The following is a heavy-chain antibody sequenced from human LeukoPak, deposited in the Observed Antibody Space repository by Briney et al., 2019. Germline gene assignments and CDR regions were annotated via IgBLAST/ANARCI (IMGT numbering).Heavy chain of an antibody. CDR1: GGSLSSGVYY. CDR2: IFYSGTT. V-gene: IGHV4-31*03. J-gene: IGHJ3*02. CDR3: ARAWGSYPPNAFDI. D-gene: IGHD3-16*02. Sequence: SETLSLTCTVSGGSLSSGVYYWSWIRQRPGKGLEWFGYIFYSGTTYYNPSLESRVTISLDTSKNQFSLNLSSVTAADTAVYYCARAWGSYPPNAFDIWGQGTMVTVSS.